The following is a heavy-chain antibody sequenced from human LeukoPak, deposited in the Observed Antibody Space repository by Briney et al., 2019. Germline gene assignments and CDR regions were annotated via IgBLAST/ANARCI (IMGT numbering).Heavy chain of an antibody. Sequence: GGSLRLSCAASGFIVTNAWMNWVRQAPGKGLEWVGRIQSKTDGGKTDYAAPVKGRFTISRDDSKNTLYLQMNSLKTEDTAVYYCTTTPTKYYDFWSAYNDYWGQGTLVTVSS. CDR3: TTTPTKYYDFWSAYNDY. CDR2: IQSKTDGGKT. V-gene: IGHV3-15*07. D-gene: IGHD3-3*01. J-gene: IGHJ4*02. CDR1: GFIVTNAW.